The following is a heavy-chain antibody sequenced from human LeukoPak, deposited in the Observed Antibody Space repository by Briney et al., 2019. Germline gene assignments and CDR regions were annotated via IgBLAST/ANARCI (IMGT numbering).Heavy chain of an antibody. D-gene: IGHD3-22*01. J-gene: IGHJ4*02. CDR1: GFTFSSYG. Sequence: GGSLRLSCAASGFTFSSYGMHWVRQAPGKGLKWVAVIWYDGSNKYYADSVKGRFTISRDNSKNTLYLQMNSLRAEDTAVYYCARETKRYYDSSGYNFGYWGQGTLVTVSS. CDR3: ARETKRYYDSSGYNFGY. V-gene: IGHV3-33*01. CDR2: IWYDGSNK.